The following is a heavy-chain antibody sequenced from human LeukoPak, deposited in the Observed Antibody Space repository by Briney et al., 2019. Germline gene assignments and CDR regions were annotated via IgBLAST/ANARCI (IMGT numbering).Heavy chain of an antibody. V-gene: IGHV3-53*01. CDR1: GFTVCGDY. CDR2: LYYGVST. J-gene: IGHJ4*02. CDR3: ARGRQNYGDYPY. Sequence: GGSLRLSCVVSGFTVCGDYISWFRQAPGKRLEWVSVLYYGVSTFYKDSVKGRFTTSGDNFKNTVYLQMNSLRAEDTAVYYCARGRQNYGDYPYWGQGTLVTVSS. D-gene: IGHD4-17*01.